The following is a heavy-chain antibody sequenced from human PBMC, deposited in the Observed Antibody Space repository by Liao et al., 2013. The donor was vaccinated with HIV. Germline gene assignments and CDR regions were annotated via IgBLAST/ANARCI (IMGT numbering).Heavy chain of an antibody. D-gene: IGHD3-3*01. CDR2: IYTSGST. Sequence: QVQLQESGPGLVKPSQTLSLTCTVSGGSISSGRYYWSWIRQPAGKGLEWIGRIYTSGSTNYNPSLKSRVTISVDTSKNQFSLKLSSVTAADTAVYYCARGRGVRVNYDFWSGYYTGLFDYWGQGTLVTVSS. J-gene: IGHJ4*02. CDR3: ARGRGVRVNYDFWSGYYTGLFDY. V-gene: IGHV4-61*02. CDR1: GGSISSGRYY.